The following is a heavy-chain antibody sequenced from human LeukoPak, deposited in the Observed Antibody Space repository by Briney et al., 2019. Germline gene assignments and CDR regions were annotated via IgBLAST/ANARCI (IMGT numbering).Heavy chain of an antibody. CDR2: IYYSGST. V-gene: IGHV4-61*01. Sequence: PSETLSLTCTVSGGSVSSGSYYWSWIRQPPGKGLEWIGYIYYSGSTNYNPSLKSRVTISVDTSKNQFSLKLSSVTAADTAVYYCGGKYYDFWSGYHDAFDIWGQGTMVTVSS. CDR3: GGKYYDFWSGYHDAFDI. CDR1: GGSVSSGSYY. J-gene: IGHJ3*02. D-gene: IGHD3-3*01.